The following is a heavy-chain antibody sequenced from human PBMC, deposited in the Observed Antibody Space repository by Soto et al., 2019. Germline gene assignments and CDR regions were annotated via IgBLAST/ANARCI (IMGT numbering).Heavy chain of an antibody. D-gene: IGHD3-10*01. J-gene: IGHJ4*02. CDR2: MNPNSGNT. CDR1: GYTFTSYD. Sequence: ASVKVSCKASGYTFTSYDINWVRQATGQGLEWMGWMNPNSGNTGYAQKFQGRVTMTRNTSISTAYMELSSLRSEDTAVYYCAVRARYYYGSGSYYNAYYWGQGTLVTVSS. V-gene: IGHV1-8*01. CDR3: AVRARYYYGSGSYYNAYY.